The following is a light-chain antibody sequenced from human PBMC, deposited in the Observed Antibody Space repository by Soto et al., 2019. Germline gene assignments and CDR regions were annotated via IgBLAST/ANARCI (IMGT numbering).Light chain of an antibody. CDR3: QQLNHNHPIT. Sequence: DIQITHSPSTLSACAGDIVTITCRASQSISTWLAWYQQKPVKAPKLLIYGAASLAGEVPSRFSGSGSGTEFTLTISSLQPEDFATYYCQQLNHNHPITFGQGTRLEIK. V-gene: IGKV1-5*01. J-gene: IGKJ5*01. CDR1: QSISTW. CDR2: GAA.